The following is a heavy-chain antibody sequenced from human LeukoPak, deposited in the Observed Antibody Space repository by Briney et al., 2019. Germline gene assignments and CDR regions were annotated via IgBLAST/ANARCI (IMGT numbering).Heavy chain of an antibody. D-gene: IGHD6-13*01. CDR2: ISYDGSNK. CDR3: ARDSGGIAAAGKRYFQH. CDR1: GFTFSSYG. J-gene: IGHJ1*01. Sequence: PGGSLRLSCAASGFTFSSYGMHWVRQAPGKGLEWVAVISYDGSNKYYADSVKGRFTISRDNSKNTLYLQMNSLRAEDTAVYYCARDSGGIAAAGKRYFQHWGQGTLVTVSS. V-gene: IGHV3-30*03.